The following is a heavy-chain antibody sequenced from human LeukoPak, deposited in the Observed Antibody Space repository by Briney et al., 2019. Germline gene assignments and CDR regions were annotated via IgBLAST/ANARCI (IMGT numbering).Heavy chain of an antibody. CDR2: MNPNSGNT. D-gene: IGHD3-3*01. Sequence: ASVKVSCKASGYTFTSYDINWVRQATGQGLEWMGWMNPNSGNTGYAQKFQGRVTITRNTSISTAYMELSSLRSEDTAVYYCARGRRRITIFGVVTTQLYYFDYWGQGTLVTVSS. CDR3: ARGRRRITIFGVVTTQLYYFDY. J-gene: IGHJ4*02. V-gene: IGHV1-8*03. CDR1: GYTFTSYD.